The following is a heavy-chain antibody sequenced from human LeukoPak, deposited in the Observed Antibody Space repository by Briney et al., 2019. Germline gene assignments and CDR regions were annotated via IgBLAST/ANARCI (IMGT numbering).Heavy chain of an antibody. V-gene: IGHV4-39*07. Sequence: SETLSLTCTVSGVSIINNNHYWGWIRQSPGKGLEWIGTMSYSGNTYYNPSLRSRVTISVDTSKSQFSLRLRSVTAADTAVYYCARVTGYMIEDYFDYWGQGTLVTVSS. CDR2: MSYSGNT. J-gene: IGHJ4*02. CDR1: GVSIINNNHY. CDR3: ARVTGYMIEDYFDY. D-gene: IGHD3-22*01.